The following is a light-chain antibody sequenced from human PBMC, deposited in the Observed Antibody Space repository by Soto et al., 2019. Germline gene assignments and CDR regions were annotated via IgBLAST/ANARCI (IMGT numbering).Light chain of an antibody. CDR3: SSYTSSSTPCV. Sequence: QSVLTQPASVSGSPGQSITISCTGTSSDVGGYNYVSWYQQHPGKAPKLMIYEVSNRPSGVSNRFSGSKSGNTASLTISGLQAEDEADYYCSSYTSSSTPCVFGTGTNVTVL. CDR2: EVS. CDR1: SSDVGGYNY. J-gene: IGLJ1*01. V-gene: IGLV2-14*01.